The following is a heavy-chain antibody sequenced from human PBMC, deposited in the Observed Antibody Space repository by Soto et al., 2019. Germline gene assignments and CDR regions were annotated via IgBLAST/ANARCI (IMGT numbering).Heavy chain of an antibody. D-gene: IGHD6-19*01. J-gene: IGHJ1*01. V-gene: IGHV3-48*01. CDR2: ISSSSTI. CDR1: GFTFSSYS. CDR3: ARASFSSGWYREYFQH. Sequence: GGSLRLSCAASGFTFSSYSMNWVRQAPGKGLEWVSYISSSSTIYYADSVKGRFTISRDNAKNSLYLQMNSLRAEDTAVYYCARASFSSGWYREYFQHWGQGTLVTVSS.